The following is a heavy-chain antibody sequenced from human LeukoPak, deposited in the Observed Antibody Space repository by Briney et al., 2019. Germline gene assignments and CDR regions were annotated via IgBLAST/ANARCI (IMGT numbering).Heavy chain of an antibody. Sequence: SETLSLTCTVSGGSISSYYWSWIRQPPGKGLEWIGYIYYSGSTNYNPSLKSRATISVDTSKNQFSLQLSSVTAADTAVYYCARERVRGSGVIDYWGQGTLVTVSS. J-gene: IGHJ4*02. CDR1: GGSISSYY. CDR3: ARERVRGSGVIDY. CDR2: IYYSGST. D-gene: IGHD3-10*01. V-gene: IGHV4-59*01.